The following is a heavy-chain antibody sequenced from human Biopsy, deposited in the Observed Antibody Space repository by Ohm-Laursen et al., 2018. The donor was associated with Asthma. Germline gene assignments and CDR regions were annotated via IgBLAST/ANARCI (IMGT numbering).Heavy chain of an antibody. Sequence: TLSLTCAVSGGSINIGDYYWSWIRQHPVKGLEWIGHIYYSGSTYYNPSLKSRVSISLDTSKNQFSLSLTSVTAADTAMYYCARIPRRSGPYFVDYWGQGTLVIVSS. V-gene: IGHV4-31*11. CDR2: IYYSGST. J-gene: IGHJ4*02. CDR3: ARIPRRSGPYFVDY. D-gene: IGHD6-19*01. CDR1: GGSINIGDYY.